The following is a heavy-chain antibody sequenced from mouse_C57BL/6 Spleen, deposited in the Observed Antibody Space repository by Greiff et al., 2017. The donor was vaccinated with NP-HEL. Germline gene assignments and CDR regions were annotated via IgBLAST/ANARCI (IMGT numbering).Heavy chain of an antibody. V-gene: IGHV1-55*01. CDR2: IYPGSGST. CDR1: GYTFTSYW. CDR3: ARRNGNYDAMDY. Sequence: QVQLQQPGAELVKPGASVKMSCKASGYTFTSYWITWVKQRPGQGLEWIGDIYPGSGSTNYNEKFKSKATLTVDTSSSTAYMQLSSLTSEDSAVYYCARRNGNYDAMDYWGQGTSVTGSS. J-gene: IGHJ4*01. D-gene: IGHD2-1*01.